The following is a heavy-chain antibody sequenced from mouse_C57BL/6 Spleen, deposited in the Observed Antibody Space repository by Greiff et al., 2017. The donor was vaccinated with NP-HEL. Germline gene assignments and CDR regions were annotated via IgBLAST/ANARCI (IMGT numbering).Heavy chain of an antibody. CDR3: AYGYDGAWFAY. J-gene: IGHJ3*01. CDR1: GYSITSGYY. CDR2: ISYDGSN. V-gene: IGHV3-6*01. Sequence: ESGPGLVKPSQSLSLTCSVTGYSITSGYYWNWIRQFPGNKLEWMGYISYDGSNNYNPSLKNRISITRDTSKNQFFLKLNSVTTEDTAAYYCAYGYDGAWFAYWGQGTLVTVSA. D-gene: IGHD2-2*01.